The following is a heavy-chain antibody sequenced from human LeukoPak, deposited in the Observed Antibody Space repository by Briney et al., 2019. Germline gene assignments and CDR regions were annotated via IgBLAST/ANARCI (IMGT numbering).Heavy chain of an antibody. CDR3: ARERAARPLNYYYYYMDV. Sequence: ASVKVSCKASGYTFTSYGISWVRLAPGQGLEWMGWISAYNGNTNYAQKLQGRVTMTTDTSTSTAYMELRSLRSDDTAVYYCARERAARPLNYYYYYMDVWGKGTTVTVSS. J-gene: IGHJ6*03. CDR2: ISAYNGNT. V-gene: IGHV1-18*01. D-gene: IGHD6-6*01. CDR1: GYTFTSYG.